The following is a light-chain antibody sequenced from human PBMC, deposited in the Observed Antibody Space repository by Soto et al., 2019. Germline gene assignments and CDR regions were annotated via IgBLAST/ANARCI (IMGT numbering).Light chain of an antibody. CDR1: QGISSW. Sequence: DIQMTQSPSSVSASVGDRVTITCRASQGISSWLGWYQQKPGKAPNLLIHTASSLQSGVPSRLSGSGSGPDFTLTISSLQPEDFATYYCQQANSFPLTFGGGTKVEIK. CDR2: TAS. J-gene: IGKJ4*01. V-gene: IGKV1-12*01. CDR3: QQANSFPLT.